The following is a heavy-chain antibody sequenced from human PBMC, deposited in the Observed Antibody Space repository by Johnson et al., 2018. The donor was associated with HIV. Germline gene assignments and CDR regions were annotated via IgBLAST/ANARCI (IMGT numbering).Heavy chain of an antibody. V-gene: IGHV3-49*04. CDR3: TSDADGSDYYGAFDV. CDR1: GFTFSSYW. D-gene: IGHD3-22*01. Sequence: VQLVESGGGLVQPGGSLRLSCAASGFTFSSYWMSWVRQAPGKGLEWVGRIKSKTDGGTTEYAASVKGKFTISRDDSKSFAYLQMNSLKPEDTAVYYCTSDADGSDYYGAFDVWGQGTMVTVSS. CDR2: IKSKTDGGTT. J-gene: IGHJ3*01.